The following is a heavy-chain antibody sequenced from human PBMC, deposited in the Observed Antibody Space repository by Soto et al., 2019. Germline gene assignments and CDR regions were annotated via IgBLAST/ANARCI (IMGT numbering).Heavy chain of an antibody. CDR1: GFTFSSYS. D-gene: IGHD6-6*01. Sequence: PGGSLRLSCAASGFTFSSYSMNLVRQAPGKGLEWVSSISSSSSYIYYADSVKGRFTISRDNAKNSLYLQMNSLRAEDTAVYYWARESSSSTQFDYWGQGTLVTVSS. CDR3: ARESSSSTQFDY. CDR2: ISSSSSYI. V-gene: IGHV3-21*01. J-gene: IGHJ4*02.